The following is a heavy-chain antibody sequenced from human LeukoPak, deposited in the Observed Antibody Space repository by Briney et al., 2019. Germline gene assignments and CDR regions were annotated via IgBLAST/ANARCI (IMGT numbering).Heavy chain of an antibody. CDR1: GGSISSGGYS. Sequence: TLSLTCAVSGGSISSGGYSWSWIRQPPGKGLEWIGYTYHSGSTYYNPSLKSRVTISVDRSKNQFSLKLSSVTAADTAVYYCATGGFYRGGFDYWGQGTLVTVSS. J-gene: IGHJ4*02. CDR3: ATGGFYRGGFDY. V-gene: IGHV4-30-2*01. CDR2: TYHSGST. D-gene: IGHD3-10*01.